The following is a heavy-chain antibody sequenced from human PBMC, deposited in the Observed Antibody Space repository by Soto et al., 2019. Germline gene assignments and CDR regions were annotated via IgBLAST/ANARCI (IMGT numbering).Heavy chain of an antibody. CDR1: GYIFVNYG. V-gene: IGHV1-18*01. CDR3: AMVDKYVNPSPKDV. D-gene: IGHD5-12*01. Sequence: QVQLVQSGDAVRKPGSSVKVSCKASGYIFVNYGIALVRQSPGLGLEWMGWIIPYSGNTHYASKVKVRLTMTTDTSTSTAYTDLGSLTSADTAVYYCAMVDKYVNPSPKDVWGQGPTVSVSS. J-gene: IGHJ6*02. CDR2: IIPYSGNT.